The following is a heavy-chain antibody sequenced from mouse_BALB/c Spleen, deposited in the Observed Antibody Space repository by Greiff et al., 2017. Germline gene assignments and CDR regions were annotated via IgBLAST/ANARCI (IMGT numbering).Heavy chain of an antibody. CDR1: GFTFSSYT. CDR3: TRDHYYGSSPSYAMDY. V-gene: IGHV5-6-4*01. J-gene: IGHJ4*01. D-gene: IGHD1-1*01. CDR2: ISSGGSYT. Sequence: EVKLVESGGGLVKPGGSLKLSCAASGFTFSSYTMSWVRQTPEKRLEWVATISSGGSYTYYPDSVKGRFTISRDNAKNTLYLQMSSLKSEDTAMYYCTRDHYYGSSPSYAMDYWGQGTSVTVSS.